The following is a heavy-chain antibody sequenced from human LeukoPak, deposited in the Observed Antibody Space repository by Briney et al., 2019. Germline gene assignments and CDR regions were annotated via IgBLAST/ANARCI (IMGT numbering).Heavy chain of an antibody. Sequence: ASVKVSCKASGGTFSSYAISWVRQAPGQGLEWMGGIIPIFGTANYAQKFQGRVTITADGSTSTAYMELSSLRSEDTAVYYCASPNPGAIAAAGTFDYWGQGTLVTVSS. CDR1: GGTFSSYA. V-gene: IGHV1-69*13. CDR2: IIPIFGTA. CDR3: ASPNPGAIAAAGTFDY. D-gene: IGHD6-13*01. J-gene: IGHJ4*02.